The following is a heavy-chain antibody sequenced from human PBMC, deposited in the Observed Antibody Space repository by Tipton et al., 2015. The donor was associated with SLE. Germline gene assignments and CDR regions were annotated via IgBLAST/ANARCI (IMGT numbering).Heavy chain of an antibody. V-gene: IGHV3-9*01. CDR2: ISWNSGSI. Sequence: RSLRLSCAASGFTFDDYAMHWVRQAPGKGLEWVSGISWNSGSIGYADSVKGRLTISRDNAKNSLYLQMNSLRAEDTAVYYCARTGWAFDIWGQGTMVTVSS. CDR1: GFTFDDYA. D-gene: IGHD6-19*01. CDR3: ARTGWAFDI. J-gene: IGHJ3*02.